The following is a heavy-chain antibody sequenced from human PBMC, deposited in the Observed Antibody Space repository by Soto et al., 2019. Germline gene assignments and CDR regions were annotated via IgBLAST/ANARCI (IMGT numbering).Heavy chain of an antibody. J-gene: IGHJ6*02. CDR2: ISDTGNT. CDR1: GGSISSGDCY. CDR3: PRHRPLLAPIGAQPYYYYYGMDV. D-gene: IGHD2-8*02. Sequence: SETLSLTCTVFGGSISSGDCYWSWIRQPPGKGLEWIGYISDTGNTYYNPSLKSRVTISVDTSKNQFSLTLNSVTAADTAVYYCPRHRPLLAPIGAQPYYYYYGMDVWGQVSTDTASS. V-gene: IGHV4-30-4*01.